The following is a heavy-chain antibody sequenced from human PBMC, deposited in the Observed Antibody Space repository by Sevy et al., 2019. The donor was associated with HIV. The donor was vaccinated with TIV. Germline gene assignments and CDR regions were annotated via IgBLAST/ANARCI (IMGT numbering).Heavy chain of an antibody. J-gene: IGHJ6*02. CDR1: GSSISATHW. CDR2: IHYTGRA. Sequence: SETLSLTCAVSGSSISATHWWTWVRQTPGKGLEWIATIHYTGRATYNPSLRSRVTISVDKSENRLSLKVPSVTAADTAMYYCARVKSRERGYLQWCSGVEGLSNPQHYFFYGMDVWGPGTTFTVSS. D-gene: IGHD2-15*01. V-gene: IGHV4-4*02. CDR3: ARVKSRERGYLQWCSGVEGLSNPQHYFFYGMDV.